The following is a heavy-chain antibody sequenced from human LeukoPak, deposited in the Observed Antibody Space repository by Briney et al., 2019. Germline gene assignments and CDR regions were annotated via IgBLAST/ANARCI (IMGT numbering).Heavy chain of an antibody. Sequence: GASLRLSCAASGFIFSNYAMSWVRQAPGKGLEWVSGISGSGGTTYYADSVKGRFTISRDNPQNTLYLQMNSLRADDTAVYYCAKMDARTTAMRGMDVWGQGTTVTVSS. CDR1: GFIFSNYA. D-gene: IGHD5-18*01. CDR3: AKMDARTTAMRGMDV. CDR2: ISGSGGTT. V-gene: IGHV3-23*01. J-gene: IGHJ6*02.